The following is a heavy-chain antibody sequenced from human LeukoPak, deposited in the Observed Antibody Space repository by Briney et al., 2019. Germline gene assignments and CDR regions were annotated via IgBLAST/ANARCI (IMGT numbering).Heavy chain of an antibody. CDR1: GYTFTGYY. CDR2: INPNNGGT. CDR3: ARDSGDLDWSFPSEFDY. V-gene: IGHV1-2*02. Sequence: ASVKVSCKASGYTFTGYYMHWVRQGPGQGLKWMGWINPNNGGTNYAQKFQGRVTMTRDTSISTAYMELSRLRSDDTAVYYCARDSGDLDWSFPSEFDYWGQGTLVTVSS. J-gene: IGHJ4*02. D-gene: IGHD3-9*01.